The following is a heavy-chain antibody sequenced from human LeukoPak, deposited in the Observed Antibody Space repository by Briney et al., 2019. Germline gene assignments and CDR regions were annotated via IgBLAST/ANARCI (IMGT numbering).Heavy chain of an antibody. CDR2: ISYDGSNK. Sequence: GGSLRLSCAASGFTFSSYGMHWVRQAPGKGLEWVAVISYDGSNKYYADSVKGRFTISRDNSKNTLYLQMNSLRAEDTAVYYCARDAWRPSYYDDYGGLLNWGQGTLVTVSS. CDR1: GFTFSSYG. CDR3: ARDAWRPSYYDDYGGLLN. J-gene: IGHJ4*02. V-gene: IGHV3-30*03. D-gene: IGHD3-22*01.